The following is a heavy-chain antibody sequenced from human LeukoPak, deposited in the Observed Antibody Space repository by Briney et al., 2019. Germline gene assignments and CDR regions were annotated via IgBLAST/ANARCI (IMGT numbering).Heavy chain of an antibody. D-gene: IGHD4-17*01. J-gene: IGHJ3*02. CDR3: ARLSTATPPAFDI. CDR1: GGSISSSSYD. V-gene: IGHV4-39*01. CDR2: IYYSGST. Sequence: EPRSLPCPVSGGSISSSSYDCAWIRQPPGKGLEGIGGIYYSGSTYYNPSLKSRVTISVDTTKNQFSLKLSSVTAADTAVYYCARLSTATPPAFDIWGQGTMVTVSS.